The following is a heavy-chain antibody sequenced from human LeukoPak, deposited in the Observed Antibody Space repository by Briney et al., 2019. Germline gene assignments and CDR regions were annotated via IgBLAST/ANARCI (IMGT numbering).Heavy chain of an antibody. Sequence: GGSLRLSCAASGFTFSSYAMHWVRQAPGKGLEYVSAISSNGGSTYYANSVRGRFTISRDNSKNTLYLQMGSLRAEDMAVYYCARDGATTNYYYYGMDVWGQRTTVTVSS. CDR1: GFTFSSYA. J-gene: IGHJ6*02. CDR3: ARDGATTNYYYYGMDV. CDR2: ISSNGGST. V-gene: IGHV3-64*01. D-gene: IGHD5-12*01.